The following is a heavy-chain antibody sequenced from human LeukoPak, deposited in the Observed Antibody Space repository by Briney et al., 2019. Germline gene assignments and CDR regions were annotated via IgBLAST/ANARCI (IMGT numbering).Heavy chain of an antibody. CDR2: ISGSGGST. J-gene: IGHJ4*02. CDR3: ALPWVNKSVLRFLEWTSPPGY. CDR1: GFTFSSYA. D-gene: IGHD3-3*01. Sequence: GGSLRLSCAASGFTFSSYAMSWVRQAPGKGLEWVSAISGSGGSTYYADSVKGRFTISRDNPKNTLYLQMNSLRAEDTAVYYCALPWVNKSVLRFLEWTSPPGYWGQGTLVTVSS. V-gene: IGHV3-23*01.